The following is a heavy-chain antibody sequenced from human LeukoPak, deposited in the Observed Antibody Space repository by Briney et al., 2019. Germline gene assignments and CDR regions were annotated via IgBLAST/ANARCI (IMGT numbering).Heavy chain of an antibody. D-gene: IGHD3-22*01. CDR1: GGSISSYY. CDR2: IYYSGST. J-gene: IGHJ4*02. Sequence: RASETLSLTCTVSGGSISSYYWSWIRQPPGKGLEWIGYIYYSGSTNYNPSLKSRVTISVDTSKNQFSLKLSSVTAADTAVYYCARTSSGHYYFDYWGQGTLVTVSS. V-gene: IGHV4-59*01. CDR3: ARTSSGHYYFDY.